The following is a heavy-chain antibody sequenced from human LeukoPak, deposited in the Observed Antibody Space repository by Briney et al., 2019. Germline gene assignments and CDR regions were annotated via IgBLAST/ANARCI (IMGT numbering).Heavy chain of an antibody. J-gene: IGHJ4*02. V-gene: IGHV4-34*01. Sequence: SETLSLTCAVYGGSFSGYYWSWIRQPPGKGLEWIGEINHSGSTNYNPSLKSRVTISVDTSKNQFSLKLSSVTAADTAVYYCARGQGVSSWYRYWGQGTLVIVSS. D-gene: IGHD6-13*01. CDR2: INHSGST. CDR3: ARGQGVSSWYRY. CDR1: GGSFSGYY.